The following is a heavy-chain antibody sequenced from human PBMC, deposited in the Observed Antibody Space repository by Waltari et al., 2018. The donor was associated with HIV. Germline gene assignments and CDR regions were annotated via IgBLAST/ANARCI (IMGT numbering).Heavy chain of an antibody. CDR3: AKDGGSYSGWYDP. D-gene: IGHD1-26*01. V-gene: IGHV3-23*01. Sequence: EVQLLESGGGLAQPGGSRRIRCAASGFIVSNYDMHGIRHFPGKGLEWISLISGRGSTTYYTDSVKGRFIISRDNSRNILFLQMNNLRVEDTAVYYCAKDGGSYSGWYDPWGQGTLVTVSS. CDR2: ISGRGSTT. CDR1: GFIVSNYD. J-gene: IGHJ5*02.